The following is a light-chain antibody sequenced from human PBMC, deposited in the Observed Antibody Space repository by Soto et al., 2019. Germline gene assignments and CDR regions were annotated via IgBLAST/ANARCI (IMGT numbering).Light chain of an antibody. CDR2: GAS. J-gene: IGKJ2*01. CDR1: QSISSGH. V-gene: IGKV3-20*01. CDR3: KQYGTSPRT. Sequence: EIVLTQSPGTLSLSPGERATLSCRASQSISSGHLAWYQQKPGQAPRLLIYGASSRATCIPDRFSGSGSGTDFTLTISRLEPEDFTVYYCKQYGTSPRTFGPGTKLEIK.